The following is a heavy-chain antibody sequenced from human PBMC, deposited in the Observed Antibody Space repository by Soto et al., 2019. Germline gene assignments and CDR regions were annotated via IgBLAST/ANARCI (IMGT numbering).Heavy chain of an antibody. V-gene: IGHV3-48*03. J-gene: IGHJ4*02. CDR3: ARLMITFGGVIVGRYFDY. CDR1: GFTFSSYG. Sequence: EVQLVESGGGLVQPGGSLRLSRAASGFTFSSYGMSWVRQAPGKGLEWVSYISSSGSNIYHADSVKGRFTISRDNAKNSLYLQMNSLRAEDTAVYYCARLMITFGGVIVGRYFDYWGQGTLVTVSS. D-gene: IGHD3-16*02. CDR2: ISSSGSNI.